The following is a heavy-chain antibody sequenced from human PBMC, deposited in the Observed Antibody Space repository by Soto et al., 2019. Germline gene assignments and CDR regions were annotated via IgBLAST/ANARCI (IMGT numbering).Heavy chain of an antibody. CDR3: ARDDILTGYAFDY. CDR2: INAGNGNT. Sequence: ASVKVSCKASGYTFTSYAMHWVRQAPGQRLEWMGWINAGNGNTKYSQKFQGRVTTTRDTSASSAYMELSSLRSEDTAVYYCARDDILTGYAFDYWGQGTLVTVSS. D-gene: IGHD3-9*01. J-gene: IGHJ4*02. CDR1: GYTFTSYA. V-gene: IGHV1-3*01.